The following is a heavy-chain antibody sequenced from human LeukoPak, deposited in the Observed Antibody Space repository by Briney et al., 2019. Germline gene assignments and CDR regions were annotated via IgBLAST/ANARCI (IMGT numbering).Heavy chain of an antibody. V-gene: IGHV3-74*01. Sequence: GGSLRLSCAASGYTFKSHWMRWVRQAPGKGLVWVSRINNDGSSTTYADSVKGRFTISRDNAKSTLYLQMNSLRADDTAVYYCAREASGDPWHNWLDPWGQGSLVTVSS. J-gene: IGHJ5*02. CDR1: GYTFKSHW. CDR2: INNDGSST. CDR3: AREASGDPWHNWLDP. D-gene: IGHD4-17*01.